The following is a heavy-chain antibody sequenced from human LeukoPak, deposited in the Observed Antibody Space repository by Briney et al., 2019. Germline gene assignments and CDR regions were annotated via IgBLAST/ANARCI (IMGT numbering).Heavy chain of an antibody. CDR2: IYASGST. Sequence: SETLSLTCTVSGGPINSYYWSWIRQPAGKGLEWIGRIYASGSTNYNTSLKSRVNMSVDKSKNQFSLKLSSVTAADTAVYYCARDLIHNAYGDDYWGQGTLVIVSS. V-gene: IGHV4-4*07. J-gene: IGHJ4*02. CDR3: ARDLIHNAYGDDY. CDR1: GGPINSYY. D-gene: IGHD3-10*01.